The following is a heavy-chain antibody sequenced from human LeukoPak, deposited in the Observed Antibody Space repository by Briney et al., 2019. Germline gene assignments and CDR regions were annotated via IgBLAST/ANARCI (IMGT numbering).Heavy chain of an antibody. J-gene: IGHJ3*02. CDR3: ARVVTVDHAFDI. CDR2: IYTSGST. Sequence: PSETLSLTCTVSGGSISSSSYYWGWIRQPAGKGLEWIGRIYTSGSTNYNPSLKSRVTMSVDTSKNQFSLKLSSVTAADTAVYYCARVVTVDHAFDIWGQGTMVTVSS. CDR1: GGSISSSSYY. V-gene: IGHV4-61*02. D-gene: IGHD4-23*01.